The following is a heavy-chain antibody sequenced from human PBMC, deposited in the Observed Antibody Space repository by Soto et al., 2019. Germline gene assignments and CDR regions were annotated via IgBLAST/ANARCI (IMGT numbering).Heavy chain of an antibody. CDR2: IYHTGST. Sequence: SETLSLTCTVSGDSISRGFYYWSWIRQHPGKGLEWIGNIYHTGSTDFNPSLKSRLTMSVDTSKNQFSLRLTSVTAADTAVYYCARASIHYDSSGYYPAPGNEAFDIWGQGTMVTVSS. J-gene: IGHJ3*02. V-gene: IGHV4-31*03. CDR1: GDSISRGFYY. D-gene: IGHD3-22*01. CDR3: ARASIHYDSSGYYPAPGNEAFDI.